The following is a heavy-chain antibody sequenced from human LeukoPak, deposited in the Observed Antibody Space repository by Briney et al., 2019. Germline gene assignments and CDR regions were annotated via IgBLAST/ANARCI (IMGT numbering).Heavy chain of an antibody. J-gene: IGHJ3*02. CDR2: IYGGGST. D-gene: IGHD3-22*01. Sequence: GGSLRLSCAASGFTISSNYMTWVRQAPGKGLEWVSVIYGGGSTYYADSVKGRFTISRHSSKNTLYLQMNSLRDEDTAVYYCARVMGDYYASGAPRAFDIWGQGTMVTVSS. V-gene: IGHV3-53*01. CDR3: ARVMGDYYASGAPRAFDI. CDR1: GFTISSNY.